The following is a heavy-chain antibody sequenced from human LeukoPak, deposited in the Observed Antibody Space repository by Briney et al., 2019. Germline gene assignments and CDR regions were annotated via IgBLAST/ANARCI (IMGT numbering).Heavy chain of an antibody. CDR2: INTDGSIT. CDR1: GFTFSSYW. J-gene: IGHJ6*02. D-gene: IGHD3-9*01. CDR3: ARFTPYYDILTGSGMDV. V-gene: IGHV3-74*01. Sequence: GGSLRLSCAASGFTFSSYWMHWVRQAPGKGLVWVSRINTDGSITNYAGSVKGRFTISRDNAKNTLYLQMNSLRAEDTAVYYCARFTPYYDILTGSGMDVWGQGTTVTVSS.